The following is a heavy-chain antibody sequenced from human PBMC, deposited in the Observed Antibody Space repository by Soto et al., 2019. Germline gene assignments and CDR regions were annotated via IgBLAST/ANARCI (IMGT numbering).Heavy chain of an antibody. V-gene: IGHV1-18*01. CDR2: ISAYNGNT. J-gene: IGHJ4*02. CDR1: GCTFTSYG. D-gene: IGHD5-12*01. Sequence: VASVKVSCKASGCTFTSYGISWVRQAPGQGLEWMGWISAYNGNTNYAQKLQGRVTMTTDTSTSTAYMELRSLRSDDTAVYYCARDEDYSGYDPPYYYFDYWGQGTLVTVYS. CDR3: ARDEDYSGYDPPYYYFDY.